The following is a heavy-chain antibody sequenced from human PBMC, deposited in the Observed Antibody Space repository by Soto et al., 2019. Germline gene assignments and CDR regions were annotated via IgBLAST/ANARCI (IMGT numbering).Heavy chain of an antibody. CDR3: ARSLDCSSTSCYEADY. J-gene: IGHJ4*02. CDR2: INPSGGST. V-gene: IGHV1-46*04. Sequence: QVQLVQSGAEVKKPGASVKVSCKASGYTFTSYYMHWVRQAPGQGLEWMGIINPSGGSTSYAQKLQGRVTMTRDTSTSTVYMELSSLRSEDTAVYYCARSLDCSSTSCYEADYWGQGTLVTVSS. D-gene: IGHD2-2*01. CDR1: GYTFTSYY.